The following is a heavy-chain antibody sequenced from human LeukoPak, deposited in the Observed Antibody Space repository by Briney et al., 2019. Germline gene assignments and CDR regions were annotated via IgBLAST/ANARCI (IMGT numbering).Heavy chain of an antibody. D-gene: IGHD3-3*01. CDR3: ARDGWFGGGLDY. CDR1: GFTFSSYA. J-gene: IGHJ4*02. V-gene: IGHV3-23*01. CDR2: ISGSGGST. Sequence: GGSLRLSCAASGFTFSSYAMSWVRQAPGKGLEWVSAISGSGGSTYYADSVKGRFTISRDNSKNTLYLQMNSLRAEDTAVYYCARDGWFGGGLDYWGQGTLVTVSS.